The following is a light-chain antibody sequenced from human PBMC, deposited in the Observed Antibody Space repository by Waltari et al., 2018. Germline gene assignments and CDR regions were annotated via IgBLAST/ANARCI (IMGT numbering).Light chain of an antibody. CDR2: EVT. CDR3: CSFVRGRPHVV. CDR1: TGDVGSSNL. Sequence: QSALTQPASVSGSPGQSITISCTGTTGDVGSSNLVSWYQHHPGKAPKLIIFEVTKRPSGVSDRFSGSKSDITASLTISGLQAEDEADYYCCSFVRGRPHVVFGGGTKLTVL. V-gene: IGLV2-23*02. J-gene: IGLJ2*01.